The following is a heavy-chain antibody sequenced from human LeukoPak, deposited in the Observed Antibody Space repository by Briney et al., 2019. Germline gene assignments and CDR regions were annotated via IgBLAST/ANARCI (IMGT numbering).Heavy chain of an antibody. Sequence: GGSLRLSCAASGFTFSSYSMSWIRQAPGKGLEWVSAISGSGGSTYYADSVKGRFTISRDNSKNTLYLQMNSLRAEDTAVYYCAKSGDGILNGYSSPAYYSYGMDVWGQGTTVTVS. D-gene: IGHD3-9*01. CDR1: GFTFSSYS. CDR2: ISGSGGST. CDR3: AKSGDGILNGYSSPAYYSYGMDV. J-gene: IGHJ6*01. V-gene: IGHV3-23*01.